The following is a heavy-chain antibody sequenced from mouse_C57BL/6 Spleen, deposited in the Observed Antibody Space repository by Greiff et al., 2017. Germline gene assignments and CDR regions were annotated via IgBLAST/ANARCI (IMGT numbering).Heavy chain of an antibody. J-gene: IGHJ3*01. CDR2: IDPETGGT. CDR1: GYTFTDYE. Sequence: VQLQQSGAELVRPGASVTLSCKASGYTFTDYEMHWVKQTPVHGLEWIGAIDPETGGTAYNQKFKGKAILTADKSSSTAYMELRSLTSEDSAVYYCTRRRDYDEVFAYWGQGTLVTVSA. CDR3: TRRRDYDEVFAY. D-gene: IGHD2-4*01. V-gene: IGHV1-15*01.